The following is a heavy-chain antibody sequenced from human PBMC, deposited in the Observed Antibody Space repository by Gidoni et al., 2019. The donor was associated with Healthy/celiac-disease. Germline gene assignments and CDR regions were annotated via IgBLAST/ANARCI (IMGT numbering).Heavy chain of an antibody. J-gene: IGHJ3*02. D-gene: IGHD2-21*01. V-gene: IGHV4-34*01. CDR3: ARGGKGVIAIRAHAFDI. Sequence: QPQLQQWGAGQLKPTETLSLTCAGYGGSFSGYYWSWRRQPPGKALAGIGEIVLCGSTTYNPSLKSRVTISAYTTNHQFSLKLSPVTAAYTAVYYWARGGKGVIAIRAHAFDIWGQGTMVTCSS. CDR2: IVLCGST. CDR1: GGSFSGYY.